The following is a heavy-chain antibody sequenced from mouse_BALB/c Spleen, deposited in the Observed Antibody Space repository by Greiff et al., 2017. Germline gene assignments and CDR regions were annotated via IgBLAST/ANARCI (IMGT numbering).Heavy chain of an antibody. V-gene: IGHV5-17*02. CDR2: ISSGSSTI. D-gene: IGHD2-14*01. CDR3: ARLGYRYDGAY. Sequence: EVKLVESGGGLVQPGGSRKLSCAASGFTFSSFGMHWVRQAPEKGLEWVAYISSGSSTIYYADTVKGRFTISRDNPKNTLFLQMTSLRSEDTAMYYWARLGYRYDGAYWGQGTLVTVSA. J-gene: IGHJ3*01. CDR1: GFTFSSFG.